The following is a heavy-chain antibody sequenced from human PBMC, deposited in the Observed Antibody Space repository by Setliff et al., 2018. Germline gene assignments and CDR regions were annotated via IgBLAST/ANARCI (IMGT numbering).Heavy chain of an antibody. D-gene: IGHD3-10*01. Sequence: LRLSCAASGFTFSGSAMHWVRQASGKGLEWVGRIRSKTSGFATAYSASVKGRFTISRDDSMNTAYLQMNSLRADDTAVYYCAKVGKSGTWDQYFQYWGQGTLVTVSS. CDR3: AKVGKSGTWDQYFQY. CDR2: IRSKTSGFAT. V-gene: IGHV3-73*01. J-gene: IGHJ1*01. CDR1: GFTFSGSA.